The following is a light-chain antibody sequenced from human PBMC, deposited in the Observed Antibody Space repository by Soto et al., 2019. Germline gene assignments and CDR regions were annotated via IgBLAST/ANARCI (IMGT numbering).Light chain of an antibody. Sequence: EIVLTQSPGTLSLSPGEIATLSCRASQSVSSNLAWHQQKPGQAPRILMYDASTRATGIPARFSGSGSGTEFTLTISSLQSEDFAVYYCQQYHNWPITFGQGTRLEIK. J-gene: IGKJ5*01. CDR3: QQYHNWPIT. CDR1: QSVSSN. CDR2: DAS. V-gene: IGKV3-15*01.